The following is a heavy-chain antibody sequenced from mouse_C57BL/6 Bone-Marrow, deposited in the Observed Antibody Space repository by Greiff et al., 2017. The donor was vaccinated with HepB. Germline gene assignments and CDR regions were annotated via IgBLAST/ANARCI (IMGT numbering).Heavy chain of an antibody. V-gene: IGHV1-50*01. CDR1: GYTFTSYW. J-gene: IGHJ1*03. CDR3: ARRELGQGYWYFDV. Sequence: QVQLQQPGAELVKPGASVKLSCKASGYTFTSYWMQWVKQRPGQGLEWIGEIDPSDSYTNYNQKFKGKATLTVDTSSSTAYMQLSSLTSEDSAVYYCARRELGQGYWYFDVWGTGTTVTVSS. D-gene: IGHD4-1*01. CDR2: IDPSDSYT.